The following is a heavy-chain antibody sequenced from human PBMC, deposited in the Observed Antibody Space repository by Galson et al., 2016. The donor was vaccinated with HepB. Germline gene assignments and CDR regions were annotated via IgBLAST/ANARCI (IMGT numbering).Heavy chain of an antibody. CDR2: INPNSGGT. CDR1: GYTFTGYY. Sequence: SVKVSCKASGYTFTGYYMHRVRQAPGQGLEWLGWINPNSGGTVYAQNFQGWVTLTRDTSISTSYMELIRVTSDDTAVYYCARGGATSLDYWGQGTLVTVSS. D-gene: IGHD1-26*01. CDR3: ARGGATSLDY. J-gene: IGHJ4*02. V-gene: IGHV1-2*04.